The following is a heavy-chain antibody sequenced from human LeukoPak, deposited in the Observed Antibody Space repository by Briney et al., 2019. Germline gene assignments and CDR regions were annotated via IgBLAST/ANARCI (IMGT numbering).Heavy chain of an antibody. V-gene: IGHV3-48*01. CDR2: ISSSSSTI. CDR1: GFTFSSYS. CDR3: AKGDDYVWGSYRFSFDY. J-gene: IGHJ4*02. D-gene: IGHD3-16*02. Sequence: GGSLRLSCAASGFTFSSYSMNWVRQAPGKGLEWVSYISSSSSTIYYADSVKGRFTISRDNAKNSLYLQMNSLRAEDTAVYYCAKGDDYVWGSYRFSFDYWGQGTLVTVSS.